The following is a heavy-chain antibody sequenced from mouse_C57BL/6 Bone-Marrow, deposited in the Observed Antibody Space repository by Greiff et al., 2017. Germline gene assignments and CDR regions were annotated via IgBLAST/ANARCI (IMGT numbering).Heavy chain of an antibody. D-gene: IGHD1-1*01. CDR2: IYPGSGST. CDR1: GYTFTSYW. CDR3: ARFWDCDSRTY. Sequence: QVQLQQPGAELVKPGASVKMSCKASGYTFTSYWITWVKQRPGQGLGWIGDIYPGSGSTNYNEKFKSKATLTVDTSSSTAYMQLSSLTSEDSAVYYCARFWDCDSRTYWGQGTLVTVSA. V-gene: IGHV1-55*01. J-gene: IGHJ3*01.